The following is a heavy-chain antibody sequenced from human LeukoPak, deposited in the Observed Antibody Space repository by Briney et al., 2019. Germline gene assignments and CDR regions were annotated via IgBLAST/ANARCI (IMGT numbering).Heavy chain of an antibody. Sequence: DPGRSLRLSCAASGFTFSSYGMHWVRQAPGKGLEWVAIIWYDGSNKYYADSVKGRFTISRDNSKNTLYLQMNSLRAEDTAVHYCAEDRGTRTSCYGPGCRGYFDCWGQGTLVTVSS. CDR2: IWYDGSNK. D-gene: IGHD2-2*01. CDR1: GFTFSSYG. V-gene: IGHV3-33*06. CDR3: AEDRGTRTSCYGPGCRGYFDC. J-gene: IGHJ4*02.